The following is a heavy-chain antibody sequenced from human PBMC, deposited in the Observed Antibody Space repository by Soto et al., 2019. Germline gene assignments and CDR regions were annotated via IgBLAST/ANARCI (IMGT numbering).Heavy chain of an antibody. Sequence: RRLSCAASGFTFSSYWMHWVRQAPGKGLVWVSRMNEDGGTTDYADSVKGRFTISRDNAKNTLYLQMNSLRVEDTAVYYCASDLSGRADVWGQGTTVTVSS. CDR3: ASDLSGRADV. J-gene: IGHJ6*02. V-gene: IGHV3-74*01. CDR1: GFTFSSYW. D-gene: IGHD3-10*01. CDR2: MNEDGGTT.